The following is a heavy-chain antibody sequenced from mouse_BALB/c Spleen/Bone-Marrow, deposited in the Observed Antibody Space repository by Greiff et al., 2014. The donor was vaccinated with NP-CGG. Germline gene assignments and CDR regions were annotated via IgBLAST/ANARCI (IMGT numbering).Heavy chain of an antibody. V-gene: IGHV7-3*02. CDR3: ARDIKDDWFAY. D-gene: IGHD1-3*01. CDR1: GFTFTDYY. Sequence: EVQLVESGGGLVQPGGSLRLSCATSGFTFTDYYMSWVRQPPGKALEWLGFIRNKANGYTTEYSASVKGRFTISRDNSQRILYLQMNTLRAEDSATYYCARDIKDDWFAYWGQGTLVTVSA. CDR2: IRNKANGYTT. J-gene: IGHJ3*01.